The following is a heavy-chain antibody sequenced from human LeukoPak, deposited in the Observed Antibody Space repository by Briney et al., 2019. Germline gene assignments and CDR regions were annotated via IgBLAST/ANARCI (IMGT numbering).Heavy chain of an antibody. CDR3: AKTTIFQDYYYGMDV. D-gene: IGHD3-9*01. J-gene: IGHJ6*04. CDR2: IIPIFGTA. CDR1: GGTFSSYA. Sequence: ASVKVSCKASGGTFSSYAISWVRQAPGQGLERMGGIIPIFGTANYAQKFQGRVTITADESTSTAYMELSSLRSEDTAVYYCAKTTIFQDYYYGMDVWGKGTTVTVSS. V-gene: IGHV1-69*01.